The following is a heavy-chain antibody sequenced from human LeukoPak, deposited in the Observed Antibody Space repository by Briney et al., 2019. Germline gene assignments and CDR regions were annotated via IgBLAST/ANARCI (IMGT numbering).Heavy chain of an antibody. Sequence: PSETLSLTCAVYGGSFSGYYWSWIRQPPGKGLEWIGEINHSGSTNYNPSLKSRVTISVDTSKNQFSLKPTSVTAADTAVYYCARGVCSGGSCYSEWNYWGQGTLVTVSS. V-gene: IGHV4-34*01. CDR3: ARGVCSGGSCYSEWNY. D-gene: IGHD2-15*01. CDR2: INHSGST. J-gene: IGHJ4*02. CDR1: GGSFSGYY.